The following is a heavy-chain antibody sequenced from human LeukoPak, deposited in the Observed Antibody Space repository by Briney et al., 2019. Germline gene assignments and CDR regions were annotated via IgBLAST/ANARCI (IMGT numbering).Heavy chain of an antibody. J-gene: IGHJ3*02. CDR3: ARVWFGEADAFDI. V-gene: IGHV3-33*01. CDR1: GFTFSSYG. CDR2: ILYDGSNK. D-gene: IGHD3-10*01. Sequence: GRSLRLSCAASGFTFSSYGMHWVRQAPGKGLEWVAVILYDGSNKYYADSVKGRFTISRDNSKNTLYLQMNSLRAEDTAVYYCARVWFGEADAFDIWGQGTMVTVSS.